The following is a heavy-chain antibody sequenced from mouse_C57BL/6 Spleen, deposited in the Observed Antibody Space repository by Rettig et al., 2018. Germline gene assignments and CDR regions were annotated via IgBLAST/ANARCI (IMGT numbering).Heavy chain of an antibody. CDR2: IDPETGGT. D-gene: IGHD1-3*01. CDR1: GYTFTDYE. J-gene: IGHJ4*01. Sequence: QVQLQQSGAELVRPGASVTLSCKASGYTFTDYEMHWVKQTPVHGLEWIGAIDPETGGTAYNQKFKGKAILTADKSSSTAYMELRSLTSEDSAVYYCTLTHGIYYAMDYWGQGTSVTVSS. V-gene: IGHV1-15*01. CDR3: TLTHGIYYAMDY.